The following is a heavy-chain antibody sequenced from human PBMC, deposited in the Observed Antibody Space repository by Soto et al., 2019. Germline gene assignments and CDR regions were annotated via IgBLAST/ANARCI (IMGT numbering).Heavy chain of an antibody. CDR2: IYYSGST. V-gene: IGHV4-59*01. CDR3: AREAGYCSGGSCYDY. CDR1: GASISSYY. J-gene: IGHJ4*02. Sequence: PETLSLTCTVSGASISSYYWSWIRQPPGKGLEWIGYIYYSGSTNYNPSLKSRVTISVDTSKNQFSLKLSSVTAADTAVYYCAREAGYCSGGSCYDYWGQGTVVTVSS. D-gene: IGHD2-15*01.